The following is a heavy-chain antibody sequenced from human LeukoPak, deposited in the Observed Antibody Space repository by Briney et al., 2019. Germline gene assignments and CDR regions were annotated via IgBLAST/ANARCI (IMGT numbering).Heavy chain of an antibody. CDR3: ARVGKWELPSYYFDY. Sequence: ASVKVSCKASGYTFSGYYIHWVRQAPGQGLEWMGWINPNSGGTHYAQKFQGRVTITADKSTSTAYMELSSLRSEDTAVYYCARVGKWELPSYYFDYWGQGTLVTVSS. CDR1: GYTFSGYY. J-gene: IGHJ4*02. V-gene: IGHV1-2*02. D-gene: IGHD1-26*01. CDR2: INPNSGGT.